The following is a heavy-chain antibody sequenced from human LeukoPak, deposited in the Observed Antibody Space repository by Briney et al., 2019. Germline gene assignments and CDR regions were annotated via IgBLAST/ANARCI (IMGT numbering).Heavy chain of an antibody. CDR1: GGSFSGYY. D-gene: IGHD4-17*01. CDR2: IYYSGST. V-gene: IGHV4-59*01. CDR3: ARADYGDYVSGAFDI. J-gene: IGHJ3*02. Sequence: SETLSLTCAVYGGSFSGYYWSWIRQPPGKGLEWIGYIYYSGSTNYNPSLKSRVTISVDTSKNQFSLKLSSVTAADTAVYYCARADYGDYVSGAFDIWGQGTMVTVSS.